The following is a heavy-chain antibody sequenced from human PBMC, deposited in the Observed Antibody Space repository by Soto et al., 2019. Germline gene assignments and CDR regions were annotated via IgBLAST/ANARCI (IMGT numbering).Heavy chain of an antibody. CDR2: INPYNGNT. Sequence: QVQLVQSGAEVRKPGASVNISCWASGFTFGGNRINWVRQVPGQSLEWMGWINPYNGNTKYSQTFQGRVTISRHSTGSIAAGEVTARTSDDTADYFSAIYILTAGPPADAAVDVWGHGTMVNVSS. CDR1: GFTFGGNR. D-gene: IGHD2-15*01. V-gene: IGHV1-3*01. J-gene: IGHJ3*01. CDR3: AIYILTAGPPADAAVDV.